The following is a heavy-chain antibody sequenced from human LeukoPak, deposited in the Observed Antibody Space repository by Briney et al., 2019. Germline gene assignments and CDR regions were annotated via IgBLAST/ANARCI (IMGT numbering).Heavy chain of an antibody. J-gene: IGHJ4*02. D-gene: IGHD5-18*01. Sequence: SETLSLTCTVSGGSINSYYWNWIRQSAGKGLEWIGRIYIGGSTNYNPSLKSRVTMSLDASKNQVSVNLNSVTAADTAIYYCARERHGGYSYGFSFDYWGQGTLSPSPQ. V-gene: IGHV4-4*07. CDR1: GGSINSYY. CDR3: ARERHGGYSYGFSFDY. CDR2: IYIGGST.